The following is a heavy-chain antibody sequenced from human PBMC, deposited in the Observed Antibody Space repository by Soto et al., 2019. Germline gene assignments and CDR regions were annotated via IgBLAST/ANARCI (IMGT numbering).Heavy chain of an antibody. CDR3: AKGFSYSVIDY. J-gene: IGHJ4*02. V-gene: IGHV3-30*18. Sequence: QVQLVESGGGVVQPGRSLRLSCAASGFTFSTYGMHWVRQAPGKGLEWVAVISYDGSNKYYADSVKGRFTISRDNSKNTLYLQMSSRRAEDTAVYYCAKGFSYSVIDYWGQGTLGTVSS. CDR1: GFTFSTYG. D-gene: IGHD5-18*01. CDR2: ISYDGSNK.